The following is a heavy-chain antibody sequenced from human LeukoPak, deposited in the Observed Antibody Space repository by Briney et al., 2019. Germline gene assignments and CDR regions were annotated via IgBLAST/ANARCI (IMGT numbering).Heavy chain of an antibody. Sequence: SVKVSCKASGGTFSSYAISWVRQAPGQGLEWMGRIIPILGIANYAQKFQGRVTITADKSTSTAYMELSSLRSEDTAVYYCARDYDIAAPRGFYYYMDVWGKGTTVTVSS. V-gene: IGHV1-69*04. CDR1: GGTFSSYA. J-gene: IGHJ6*03. CDR3: ARDYDIAAPRGFYYYMDV. CDR2: IIPILGIA. D-gene: IGHD6-6*01.